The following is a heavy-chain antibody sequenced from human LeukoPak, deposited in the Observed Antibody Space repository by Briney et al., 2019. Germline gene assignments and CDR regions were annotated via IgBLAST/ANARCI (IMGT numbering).Heavy chain of an antibody. CDR3: ASKYEDSSGYYYNY. CDR1: GGSISSYY. J-gene: IGHJ4*02. D-gene: IGHD3-22*01. Sequence: SETLSLTCTVSGGSISSYYWSWIRQPAGKGLEWIGRIYTSGSTNYNPSLKSRVTISVDKSKNQFSLKLSSVTAADTAVYYCASKYEDSSGYYYNYWGRGTLVTVSS. CDR2: IYTSGST. V-gene: IGHV4-4*07.